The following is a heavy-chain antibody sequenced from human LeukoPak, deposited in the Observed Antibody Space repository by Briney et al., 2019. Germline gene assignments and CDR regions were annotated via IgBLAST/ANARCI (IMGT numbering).Heavy chain of an antibody. CDR1: GGSISSGSFP. CDR2: IYHYGST. CDR3: ARGGGSSRPFDY. Sequence: SETLSLTCAVSGGSISSGSFPWSWIRQSPGKGLECIGYIYHYGSTYYNPSLKSRVTISVDWSKSQFYLDLTSVTAADTAVYFCARGGGSSRPFDYWGQGTLVTVSS. D-gene: IGHD6-13*01. V-gene: IGHV4-30-2*06. J-gene: IGHJ4*02.